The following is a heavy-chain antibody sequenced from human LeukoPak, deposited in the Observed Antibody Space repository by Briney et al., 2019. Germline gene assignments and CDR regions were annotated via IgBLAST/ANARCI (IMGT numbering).Heavy chain of an antibody. V-gene: IGHV3-23*01. J-gene: IGHJ5*02. CDR2: ISGSGGST. Sequence: QPGGSLRLSCAASGFTFSSYAMSWVRQAPGKGLEWVSAISGSGGSTYYADSVKGRFTISRDISKNTLYLQMNSLRAEDTAVYYWARPYYYDSSGYGSWGQGTLVTVSS. CDR3: ARPYYYDSSGYGS. D-gene: IGHD3-22*01. CDR1: GFTFSSYA.